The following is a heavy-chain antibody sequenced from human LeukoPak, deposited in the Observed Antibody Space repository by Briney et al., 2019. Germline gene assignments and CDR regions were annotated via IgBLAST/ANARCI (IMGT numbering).Heavy chain of an antibody. J-gene: IGHJ4*02. CDR1: GFTVSSNY. D-gene: IGHD4-17*01. CDR3: ARTLRFPYYFDY. Sequence: GGSLRLSCAASGFTVSSNYMSWVRQAPGKGLEWVSVIYSGGSTYYADSVKGRFTISRDNSKTTLYLQMNSLRAEDTAVYYCARTLRFPYYFDYWGQGTLVTVSS. CDR2: IYSGGST. V-gene: IGHV3-53*01.